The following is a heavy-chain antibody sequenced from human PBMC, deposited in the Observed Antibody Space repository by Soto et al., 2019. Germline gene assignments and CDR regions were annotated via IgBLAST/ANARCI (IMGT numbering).Heavy chain of an antibody. CDR2: IFYLGSS. J-gene: IGHJ5*02. Sequence: SETLSLTCTVSGDSIISSDFYWGWVRQPPGRGLEWIGSIFYLGSSYYNPSLKSRVTMSVDTSKNQFSLRLRSVTAADTALYFCARHSLALRKNNWFDPWGQGIMVTVSS. D-gene: IGHD3-3*02. CDR3: ARHSLALRKNNWFDP. CDR1: GDSIISSDFY. V-gene: IGHV4-39*01.